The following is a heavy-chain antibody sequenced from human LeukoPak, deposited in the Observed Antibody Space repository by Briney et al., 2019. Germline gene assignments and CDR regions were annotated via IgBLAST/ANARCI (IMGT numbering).Heavy chain of an antibody. CDR3: ARGLLLWFGEPPGFDL. J-gene: IGHJ2*01. CDR1: GGSFSGYY. V-gene: IGHV4-34*01. D-gene: IGHD3-10*01. CDR2: INHSGST. Sequence: SEPLSLTCAVYGGSFSGYYWNWIRQPPGKGLESIGEINHSGSTNYNPSLKSRVTISVDTSKNQFPLKLSSVTAADTAVYYCARGLLLWFGEPPGFDLWGRGTLVTVSS.